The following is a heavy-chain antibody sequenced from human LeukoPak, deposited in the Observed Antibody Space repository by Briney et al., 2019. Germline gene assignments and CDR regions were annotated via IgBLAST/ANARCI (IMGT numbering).Heavy chain of an antibody. Sequence: SVKVSCKASGFTFTSSAMQWVRQARGQRLEWIGWIVVGGGNTNYAQKFQERVTITRDMSTSTAHMELSSLRSEDTAVYYCAAYSYRGMSSAYAFDIWGQGTMVTVSS. CDR1: GFTFTSSA. CDR2: IVVGGGNT. D-gene: IGHD6-19*01. J-gene: IGHJ3*02. CDR3: AAYSYRGMSSAYAFDI. V-gene: IGHV1-58*02.